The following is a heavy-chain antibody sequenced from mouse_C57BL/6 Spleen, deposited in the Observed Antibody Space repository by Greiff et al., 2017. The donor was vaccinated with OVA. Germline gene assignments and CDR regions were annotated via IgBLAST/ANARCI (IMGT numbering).Heavy chain of an antibody. D-gene: IGHD2-5*01. J-gene: IGHJ4*01. CDR1: GYTFTSYW. Sequence: QVQLKQPGAELVKPGASVKLSCKASGYTFTSYWMHWVKQRPGQGLEWIGMIHPNSGSTNYNEKFKSKATLTVDKSSSTAYMQLSSLTSEDSAVYYCARGSLDSNYVGAMDYWGQGTSVTVSS. CDR2: IHPNSGST. CDR3: ARGSLDSNYVGAMDY. V-gene: IGHV1-64*01.